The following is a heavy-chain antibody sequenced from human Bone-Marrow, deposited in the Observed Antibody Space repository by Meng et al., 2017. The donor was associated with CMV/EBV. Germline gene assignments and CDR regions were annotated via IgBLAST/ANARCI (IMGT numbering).Heavy chain of an antibody. J-gene: IGHJ6*01. Sequence: ASGKVSCKASGYTFTSYDINWVRQATGQGLEWMGWMNPNSGNTGYAQKFQGRVTMTRDTSISTAYMELSSLTSEDTAVYSCARRGPDYYYAMAVWGQGPTVTVSS. CDR1: GYTFTSYD. V-gene: IGHV1-8*01. CDR2: MNPNSGNT. CDR3: ARRGPDYYYAMAV. D-gene: IGHD1-14*01.